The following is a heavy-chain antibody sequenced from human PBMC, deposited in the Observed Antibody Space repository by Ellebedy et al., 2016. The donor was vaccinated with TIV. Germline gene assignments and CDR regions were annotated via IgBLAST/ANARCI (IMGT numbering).Heavy chain of an antibody. V-gene: IGHV3-23*01. CDR1: GFTFSTYA. CDR2: IFTSDVT. Sequence: GESLKISCGASGFTFSTYAMSWVRQAPGKGLDWVSVIFTSDVTSYTDSVRGRFTISRDTYKNTVNLQMNSLRVEDTAIYYCAVVDFCWGQGTLVTVSS. CDR3: AVVDFC. D-gene: IGHD2-15*01. J-gene: IGHJ4*02.